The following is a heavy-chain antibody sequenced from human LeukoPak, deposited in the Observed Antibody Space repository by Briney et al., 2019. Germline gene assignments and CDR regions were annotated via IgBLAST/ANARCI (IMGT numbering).Heavy chain of an antibody. J-gene: IGHJ3*02. CDR2: IKSKTDGGTT. CDR1: GFTFSNAW. CDR3: TTASGQWLDDAFDI. Sequence: GGSLRLSCAASGFTFSNAWMSWVRQAPGKGLEWVGRIKSKTDGGTTDYAAPVKGRFTISRDDSKNTLYLQMNSLKTEDTAVYYCTTASGQWLDDAFDIWGQGTMVTVSS. V-gene: IGHV3-15*01. D-gene: IGHD6-19*01.